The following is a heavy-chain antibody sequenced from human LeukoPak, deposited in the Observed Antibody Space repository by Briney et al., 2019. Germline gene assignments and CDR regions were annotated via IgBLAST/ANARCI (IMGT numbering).Heavy chain of an antibody. D-gene: IGHD5-24*01. CDR2: ISGSGGST. CDR3: AKSSDAMATGGDDAFDI. Sequence: GESLKISCAASGFTFSSYAMSWVRQAPGKGLEWVSAISGSGGSTYYADSVKGRFTISRDNSKNTLYLQMNSLRAEDTAVYYCAKSSDAMATGGDDAFDIWGQGTMVTVSS. J-gene: IGHJ3*02. V-gene: IGHV3-23*01. CDR1: GFTFSSYA.